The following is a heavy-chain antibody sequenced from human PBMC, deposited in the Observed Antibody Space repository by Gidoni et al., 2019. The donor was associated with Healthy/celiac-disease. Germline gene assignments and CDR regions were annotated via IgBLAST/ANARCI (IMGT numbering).Heavy chain of an antibody. CDR2: INHSGST. V-gene: IGHV4-34*01. CDR1: GGSVSGYY. D-gene: IGHD6-19*01. CDR3: ARGTFRFVAGTAD. Sequence: QVQLQQWGAGLLKPSETLPLTCHVYGGSVSGYYWSWIRHPPGKGLEWIGEINHSGSTNYNPSLKSRVTISVDTSKNQFSLKLSSVTAADTAVYYCARGTFRFVAGTADWGQGTLVTVSS. J-gene: IGHJ4*02.